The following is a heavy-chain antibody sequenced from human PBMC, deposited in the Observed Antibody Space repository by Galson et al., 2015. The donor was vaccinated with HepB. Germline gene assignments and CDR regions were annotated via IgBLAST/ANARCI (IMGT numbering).Heavy chain of an antibody. V-gene: IGHV3-48*02. CDR3: ARDRSFKRDSDGSGSYYYYYGMDV. D-gene: IGHD3-10*01. Sequence: SLRLSCAASGFTFSNYNINWVRQALGKGLEWVSYISSTSNTIYYANSVKGRFTISRNNAKNSLYLQMSSLRDEDTAVYYCARDRSFKRDSDGSGSYYYYYGMDVWGQGTTVTVSS. CDR1: GFTFSNYN. J-gene: IGHJ6*02. CDR2: ISSTSNTI.